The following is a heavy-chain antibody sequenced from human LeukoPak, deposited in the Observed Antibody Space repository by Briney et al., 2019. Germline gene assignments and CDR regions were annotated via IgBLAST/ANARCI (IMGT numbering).Heavy chain of an antibody. CDR1: GFTFSSYA. CDR3: AKNPRLEGWIYFDS. CDR2: ISAGGGST. Sequence: PGGSLKLSCAASGFTFSSYAMSWVRQAPGKGLEWVSTISAGGGSTDYADSVKGRFTISRDNSKNTLSLQMNSLTAEDTAVYYCAKNPRLEGWIYFDSWGQGILVTVSS. J-gene: IGHJ4*02. V-gene: IGHV3-23*01. D-gene: IGHD1-1*01.